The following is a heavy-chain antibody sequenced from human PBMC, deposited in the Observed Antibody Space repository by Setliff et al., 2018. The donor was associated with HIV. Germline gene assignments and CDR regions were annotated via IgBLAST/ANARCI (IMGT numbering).Heavy chain of an antibody. CDR2: IGEDGSEK. CDR1: GFTFTNYW. CDR3: ARDKTAVYGSANYYKSPLGF. J-gene: IGHJ4*02. D-gene: IGHD3-10*01. V-gene: IGHV3-7*03. Sequence: GGSLRLSCAASGFTFTNYWMNWVRQAQGKGLELVANIGEDGSEKYYVDSVKGRFSSSRDNTKNLLYLEMSSLRAEDTAFYYCARDKTAVYGSANYYKSPLGFWGQGTLVTVSS.